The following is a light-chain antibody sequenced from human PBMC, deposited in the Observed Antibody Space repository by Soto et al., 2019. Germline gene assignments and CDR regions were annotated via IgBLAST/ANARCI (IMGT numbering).Light chain of an antibody. CDR2: EVN. V-gene: IGLV2-8*01. CDR3: ASYAGSDTVL. Sequence: QSVLTQPPSASGSPGQSVTISCTGTSSDVGAYNYVSWYQQHPGKAPRLMIYEVNKRPSGVPDRFSGSKSGNTASLTVSGLQADDEAEYYCASYAGSDTVLVGGGTKVTVL. CDR1: SSDVGAYNY. J-gene: IGLJ2*01.